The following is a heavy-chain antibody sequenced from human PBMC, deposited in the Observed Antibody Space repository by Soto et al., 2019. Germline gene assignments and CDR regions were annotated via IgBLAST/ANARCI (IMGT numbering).Heavy chain of an antibody. Sequence: ASVKVSCKASGYTFTSYDINCVRQSTGQGLEWMGWMNPNSGNTGYAQKFQGRVTMTRNTSISTAYMELSSLRSEDTAVYYCERASIAVADVWFDPWGQGTLVPVSS. CDR2: MNPNSGNT. D-gene: IGHD6-19*01. CDR3: ERASIAVADVWFDP. CDR1: GYTFTSYD. V-gene: IGHV1-8*01. J-gene: IGHJ5*02.